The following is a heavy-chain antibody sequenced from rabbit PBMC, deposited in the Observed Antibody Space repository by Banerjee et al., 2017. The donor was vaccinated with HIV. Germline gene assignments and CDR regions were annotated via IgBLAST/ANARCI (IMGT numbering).Heavy chain of an antibody. CDR1: GFSFSSSYY. D-gene: IGHD6-1*01. Sequence: QSLEESGGDLVKPGASLTLTCTASGFSFSSSYYMCWVRQAPGKGLEWIACWSASTGRTYYASWAKGRFTISKTSSTTVTLQMTSLTAADTATYFCARAPYGYDYGADLWGQGTLVTVS. J-gene: IGHJ3*01. CDR2: WSASTGRT. CDR3: ARAPYGYDYGADL. V-gene: IGHV1S40*01.